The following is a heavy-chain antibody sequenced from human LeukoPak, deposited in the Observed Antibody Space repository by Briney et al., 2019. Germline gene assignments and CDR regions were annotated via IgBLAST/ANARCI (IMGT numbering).Heavy chain of an antibody. V-gene: IGHV3-30*03. CDR1: GFTFSNYD. Sequence: PGGSLRLSCVASGFTFSNYDMHWVRQAPGKGLEWVAITSHDGSNNYYVDSVKGRFIISRDNSKNALYLQMNSLRAEDTAVYYCARERGSSGLHYWGQGTRVTVSS. J-gene: IGHJ4*02. CDR3: ARERGSSGLHY. D-gene: IGHD3-22*01. CDR2: TSHDGSNN.